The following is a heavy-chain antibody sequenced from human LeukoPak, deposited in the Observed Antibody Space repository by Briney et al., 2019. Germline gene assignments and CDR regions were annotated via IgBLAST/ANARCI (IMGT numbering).Heavy chain of an antibody. CDR3: ARGDYGDWLEYFQH. J-gene: IGHJ1*01. CDR2: INHSGST. V-gene: IGHV4-34*01. D-gene: IGHD4-17*01. Sequence: SETLSLTCAVYGGSFSGYYWSWIRQPPGKGLEWIGEINHSGSTNYNPSLKSRVSISVDTSKNQFSLKLSSVTAADTAVYYCARGDYGDWLEYFQHWGQGTLVTVSS. CDR1: GGSFSGYY.